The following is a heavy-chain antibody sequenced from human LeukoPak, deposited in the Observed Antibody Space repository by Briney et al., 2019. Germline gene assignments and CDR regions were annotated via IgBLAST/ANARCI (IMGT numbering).Heavy chain of an antibody. J-gene: IGHJ4*02. V-gene: IGHV3-21*01. D-gene: IGHD3-10*01. CDR1: GFTFSSYS. CDR3: GRDRMVRGKTFDY. Sequence: GGSLGLSCAASGFTFSSYSMNWVRHAPGKGLEWVSSISSSSSYIYYADSVKGRFTISRDNAKNSLYLKMNSLRAEEMAVYYCGRDRMVRGKTFDYWGQGTLVTVSS. CDR2: ISSSSSYI.